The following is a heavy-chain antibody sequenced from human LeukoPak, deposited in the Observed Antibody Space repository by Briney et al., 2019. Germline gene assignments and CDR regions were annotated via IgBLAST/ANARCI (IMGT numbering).Heavy chain of an antibody. V-gene: IGHV4-31*03. Sequence: PSQTLSLTCTVSGGSISSGGYYWSWIRQHPGKGLEWIGYINYSGSTYYNPSLKSRVTISVDTSKNQFSLKLSSVTAADTAVYYCARGVATISAVVIILDWFDPWGQGTLVTVSS. D-gene: IGHD3-3*01. J-gene: IGHJ5*02. CDR1: GGSISSGGYY. CDR2: INYSGST. CDR3: ARGVATISAVVIILDWFDP.